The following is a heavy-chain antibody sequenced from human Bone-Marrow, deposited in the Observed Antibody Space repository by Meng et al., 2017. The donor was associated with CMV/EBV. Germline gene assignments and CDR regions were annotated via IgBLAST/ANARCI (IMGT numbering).Heavy chain of an antibody. J-gene: IGHJ4*02. V-gene: IGHV3-30*03. D-gene: IGHD3-22*01. Sequence: GESLKIACAASGFTFSSYSMHWVRQAPGKGLEWVAVISYDGSNKDYADFVKGRFTISRDNSKNTLDLQMNRLRAEGTAVYYCSRGYYYDSSGYYRTLAYWGQGTLVTVSS. CDR3: SRGYYYDSSGYYRTLAY. CDR2: ISYDGSNK. CDR1: GFTFSSYS.